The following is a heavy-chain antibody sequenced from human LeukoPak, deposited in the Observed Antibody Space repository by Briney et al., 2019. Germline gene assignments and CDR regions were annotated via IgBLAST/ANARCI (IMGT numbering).Heavy chain of an antibody. D-gene: IGHD7-27*01. CDR1: GFTFSSYA. CDR2: ISGSGGST. Sequence: PGGSLRLSCAASGFTFSSYAMSWVRQAPGKGLEWVSAISGSGGSTYYADSVKGRFTISRDNSKNTLYLQMNSLRAEDTAVYYCAKDLGKPGRYGMDVWGQGTTVTVSS. CDR3: AKDLGKPGRYGMDV. J-gene: IGHJ6*02. V-gene: IGHV3-23*01.